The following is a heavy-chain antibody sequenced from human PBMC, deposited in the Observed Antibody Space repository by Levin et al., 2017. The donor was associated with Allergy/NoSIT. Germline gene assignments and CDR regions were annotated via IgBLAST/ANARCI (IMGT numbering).Heavy chain of an antibody. CDR1: GFIFDDYA. V-gene: IGHV3-9*01. CDR2: IGWNSATT. CDR3: AKDIESGDVVGAPPRDS. Sequence: SGGSLRLSCAASGFIFDDYALHWVRQVPGKGLEWVSGIGWNSATTGYADSVKGRFSISRDNDKNSLYLQMDNLRPEDTAFYYCAKDIESGDVVGAPPRDSWGQGTLVTVSS. D-gene: IGHD2-2*01. J-gene: IGHJ4*02.